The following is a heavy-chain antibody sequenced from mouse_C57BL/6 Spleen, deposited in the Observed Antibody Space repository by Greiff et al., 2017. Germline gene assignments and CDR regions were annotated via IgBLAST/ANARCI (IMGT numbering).Heavy chain of an antibody. CDR2: IDPSDSYT. CDR3: ARPGTGGFAY. Sequence: QVQLQQPGAELVRPGTSVKLSCKASGYTFTSYWMHWVKQRPGQGLEWIGVIDPSDSYTNYNLKFKGKATLTVDTSSSTAYMQLSSRTSEDSAVYYCARPGTGGFAYWGQGTLVTVSA. V-gene: IGHV1-59*01. J-gene: IGHJ3*01. CDR1: GYTFTSYW. D-gene: IGHD4-1*01.